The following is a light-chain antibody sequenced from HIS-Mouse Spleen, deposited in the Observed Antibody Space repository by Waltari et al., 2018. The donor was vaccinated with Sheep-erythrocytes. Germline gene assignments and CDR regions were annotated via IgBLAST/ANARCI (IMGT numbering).Light chain of an antibody. CDR2: QDS. J-gene: IGLJ3*02. Sequence: SYELTQPPSVSVSPGQTASITCSGDKLGDKYACWYQQKPGQSPVLVIYQDSKRPSGIPGRFSGSNSGHTATLTISGTQAMDEADYYCQAWDSSTWVFGGGTKLTVL. V-gene: IGLV3-1*01. CDR1: KLGDKY. CDR3: QAWDSSTWV.